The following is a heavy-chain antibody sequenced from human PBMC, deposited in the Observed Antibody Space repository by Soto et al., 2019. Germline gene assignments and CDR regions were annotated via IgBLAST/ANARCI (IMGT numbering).Heavy chain of an antibody. V-gene: IGHV3-23*01. Sequence: GGSLRLSCAASGLTFSSYAMSWVRQAPGKGLQWVSAISGSGGSTYYADSVKGRFTISRDNSKNTLYLQMNSLRAEDTAVYYCAKDTSTIPFEYYYYGMDVWGQGTTVTVSS. J-gene: IGHJ6*02. D-gene: IGHD5-12*01. CDR2: ISGSGGST. CDR3: AKDTSTIPFEYYYYGMDV. CDR1: GLTFSSYA.